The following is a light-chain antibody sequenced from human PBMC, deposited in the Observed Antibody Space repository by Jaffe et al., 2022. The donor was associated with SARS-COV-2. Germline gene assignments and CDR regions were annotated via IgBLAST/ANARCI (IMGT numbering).Light chain of an antibody. CDR2: EVS. CDR1: NSDVGGHNF. Sequence: QSALTQPPSASGSPGQSATISCTGTNSDVGGHNFVSWYQQHPGKAPKLMIYEVSKRPSGVPDRFSGSKSGNTASLTVSGLQAEDEADYYCSSYAGSDNLVIFGGGTKLTVL. CDR3: SSYAGSDNLVI. V-gene: IGLV2-8*01. J-gene: IGLJ2*01.